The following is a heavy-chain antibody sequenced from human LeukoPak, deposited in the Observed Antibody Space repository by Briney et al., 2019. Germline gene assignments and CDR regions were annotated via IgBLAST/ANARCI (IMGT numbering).Heavy chain of an antibody. CDR3: AIGRYTFPY. J-gene: IGHJ4*02. Sequence: PGGSLRLSCAASGFTFNTYWMSWVRQAPGKGLEWVANIKQDGSEKYYVDSVKGRVTISRDNAENSLYPQVNSLRDEDTAVYYCAIGRYTFPYWGQGTLVTVSS. CDR1: GFTFNTYW. V-gene: IGHV3-7*05. CDR2: IKQDGSEK. D-gene: IGHD5-18*01.